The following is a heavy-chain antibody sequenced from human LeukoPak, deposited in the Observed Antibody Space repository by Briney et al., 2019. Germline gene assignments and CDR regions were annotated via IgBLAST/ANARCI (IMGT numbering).Heavy chain of an antibody. J-gene: IGHJ4*02. CDR3: ARAGRDFWSGYSPFDY. V-gene: IGHV4-59*01. Sequence: PSETLSLTCTVSGGSISSYYWSWIRQPPGKGLEWIGYIYYSGNTNYNPSLKSRVTISVDTSKNQFSLKLSSVTAADTAVYYCARAGRDFWSGYSPFDYWGQGTLVTVSS. CDR1: GGSISSYY. D-gene: IGHD3-3*01. CDR2: IYYSGNT.